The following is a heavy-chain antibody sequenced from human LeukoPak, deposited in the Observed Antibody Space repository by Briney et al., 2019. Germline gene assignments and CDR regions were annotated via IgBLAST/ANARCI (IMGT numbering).Heavy chain of an antibody. CDR2: FDPEDGET. D-gene: IGHD4-17*01. CDR3: AKGVTTVTTGEVRVYYYGMDV. J-gene: IGHJ6*02. V-gene: IGHV1-24*01. CDR1: GDTLTELS. Sequence: ASVKVSCKVSGDTLTELSMHWVRQAPGKGLEWMGGFDPEDGETIYAQKFQGRVTMTEDPSTDTAYMELSSLSSEDTAVYYCAKGVTTVTTGEVRVYYYGMDVWGQGTTVTVSS.